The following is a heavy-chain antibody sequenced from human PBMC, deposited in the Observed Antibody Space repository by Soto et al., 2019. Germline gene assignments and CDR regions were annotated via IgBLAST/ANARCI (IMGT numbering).Heavy chain of an antibody. CDR2: IYYSGST. D-gene: IGHD3-16*02. CDR1: GGSISSSSYY. CDR3: ARTDYDYIWGSYPTIDN. V-gene: IGHV4-39*01. Sequence: PSDTLSLTCTVSGGSISSSSYYWGWIRQPPGKGLEWIGSIYYSGSTYYNPSLKSRVTISVDTSKNQFSLKLSSVTAADTAVYYCARTDYDYIWGSYPTIDNWGQGTLVTVSS. J-gene: IGHJ4*02.